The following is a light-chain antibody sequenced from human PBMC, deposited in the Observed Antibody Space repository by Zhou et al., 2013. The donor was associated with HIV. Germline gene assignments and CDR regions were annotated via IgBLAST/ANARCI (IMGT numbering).Light chain of an antibody. V-gene: IGKV1-39*01. J-gene: IGKJ3*01. Sequence: DIQMTQFPSSLSASVGDRVTITCRASQSISSYLNWYQQKPGKAPKLLIYAASTLQNGVPSRFSGSGSGTHFTLTISSLQPEDFATYYCQQYNSFPIFTFGPGTKVDIK. CDR2: AAS. CDR3: QQYNSFPIFT. CDR1: QSISSY.